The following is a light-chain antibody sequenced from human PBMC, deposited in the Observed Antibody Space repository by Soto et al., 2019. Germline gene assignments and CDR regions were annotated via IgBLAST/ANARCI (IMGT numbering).Light chain of an antibody. CDR3: QRYNSVPPVT. Sequence: DIQMTQSPSSLSASVGDRVTITCRASHGITNYLAWYQQQPGKVPKLLMYAASTLQSGVPSRFSGSGSGTDFTLTISSLQPEDVATYYCQRYNSVPPVTFGPGTKVNL. CDR1: HGITNY. V-gene: IGKV1-27*01. J-gene: IGKJ3*01. CDR2: AAS.